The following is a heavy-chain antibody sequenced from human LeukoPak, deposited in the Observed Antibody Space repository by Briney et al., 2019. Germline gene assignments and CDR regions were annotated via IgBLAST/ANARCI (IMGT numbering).Heavy chain of an antibody. V-gene: IGHV4-34*01. Sequence: SETLSLTCAVYGGSFSGYDWSWIRQPPGKGLEWIGEINHSGSTNYNPSLKSRVTISVDTSKNQFSLKLSSVTAADTAVYYCARGLGITSFGVDIPTLNWFDPWGQGTLVTVSS. CDR2: INHSGST. J-gene: IGHJ5*02. D-gene: IGHD3-3*01. CDR3: ARGLGITSFGVDIPTLNWFDP. CDR1: GGSFSGYD.